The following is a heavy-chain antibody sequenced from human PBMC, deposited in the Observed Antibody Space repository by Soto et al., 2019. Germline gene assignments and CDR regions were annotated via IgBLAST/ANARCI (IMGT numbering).Heavy chain of an antibody. V-gene: IGHV3-30*18. D-gene: IGHD3-16*02. Sequence: QVQLVESGGGVVQPGRSLRLSCAASGFTFSSYGMHWVRQAPGKGLEWVAVISYDGSNKYYADSVKGRFTISRDNSKNTXYLQMNSLRAEDTAVYYCAKDHSLYGEYQSYYFDYWGQGTLVTVSS. CDR1: GFTFSSYG. CDR2: ISYDGSNK. CDR3: AKDHSLYGEYQSYYFDY. J-gene: IGHJ4*02.